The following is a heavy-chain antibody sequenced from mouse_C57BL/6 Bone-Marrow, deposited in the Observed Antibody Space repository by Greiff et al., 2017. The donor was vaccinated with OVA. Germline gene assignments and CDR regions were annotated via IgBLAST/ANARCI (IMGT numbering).Heavy chain of an antibody. V-gene: IGHV1-75*01. CDR3: AREGTMVTTRYYAMDY. J-gene: IGHJ4*01. Sequence: VQLQQSGPELVKPGASVKISCKASGYTFTDYYINWVKQRPGQGLEWIGWIFPGSGSTYYNEKFKGKATLTVDTSSSTDYMLLSSLTSEDSAVYFYAREGTMVTTRYYAMDYCGRGTSVTVTA. CDR2: IFPGSGST. CDR1: GYTFTDYY. D-gene: IGHD2-2*01.